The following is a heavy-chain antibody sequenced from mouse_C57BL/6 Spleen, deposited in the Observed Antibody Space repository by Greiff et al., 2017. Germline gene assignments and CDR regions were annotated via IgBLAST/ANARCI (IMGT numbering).Heavy chain of an antibody. V-gene: IGHV1-59*01. CDR3: APITTVVVDY. CDR1: GYTFTSYW. Sequence: VQLQQPGAELVRPGTSVKLSCKASGYTFTSYWMHWVKQRPGQGLEWIGVIDPSDSYTNYNQKFKGKATLTVDTSSSTAYMQLSSLTSEDSAVYYCAPITTVVVDYWGQGTTLTVSS. D-gene: IGHD1-1*01. J-gene: IGHJ2*01. CDR2: IDPSDSYT.